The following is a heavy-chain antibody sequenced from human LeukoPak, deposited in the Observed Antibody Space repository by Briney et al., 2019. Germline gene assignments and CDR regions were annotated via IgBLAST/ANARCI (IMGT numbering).Heavy chain of an antibody. V-gene: IGHV3-30*18. CDR1: GFTFSNYG. D-gene: IGHD3-10*01. CDR3: AKDLHYYGSGIPFDY. CDR2: ISYDGGNK. J-gene: IGHJ4*02. Sequence: PGGSLRLSCAASGFTFSNYGMHWVRQAPGKGLEWVAVISYDGGNKYYADSVKGRFTISRDNSKNTLYLQMNSLRAEDTAVYYCAKDLHYYGSGIPFDYWGQGTLVTASS.